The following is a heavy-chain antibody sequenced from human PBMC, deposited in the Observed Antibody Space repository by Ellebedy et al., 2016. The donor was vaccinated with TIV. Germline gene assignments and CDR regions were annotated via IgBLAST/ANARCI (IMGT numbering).Heavy chain of an antibody. CDR3: ARDLGVHWYFDL. CDR2: INAYSGNT. Sequence: ASVKVSXKASGYTFSTHGINWVRQAPGQGLEWMGWINAYSGNTNYAQKFQGRVTMTTDTSTSTAYMELRSLRSDDTAIYYCARDLGVHWYFDLWGRGTLVTVSS. J-gene: IGHJ2*01. V-gene: IGHV1-18*01. D-gene: IGHD3-16*01. CDR1: GYTFSTHG.